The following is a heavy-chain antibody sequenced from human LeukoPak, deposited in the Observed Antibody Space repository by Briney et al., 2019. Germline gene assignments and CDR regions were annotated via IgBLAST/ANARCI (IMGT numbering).Heavy chain of an antibody. CDR1: GYTFTGYY. CDR2: INPNNGGT. D-gene: IGHD3-10*01. CDR3: ASPFGSGGYFGSNYYIAV. J-gene: IGHJ3*01. Sequence: ASVKVSCKASGYTFTGYYMHWGRQAPGQGLEWMGWINPNNGGTRYAQNFQGRVTMTSDTSISTAYMELSGLTSDDTAVYYCASPFGSGGYFGSNYYIAVWGQGTVVTVPS. V-gene: IGHV1-2*02.